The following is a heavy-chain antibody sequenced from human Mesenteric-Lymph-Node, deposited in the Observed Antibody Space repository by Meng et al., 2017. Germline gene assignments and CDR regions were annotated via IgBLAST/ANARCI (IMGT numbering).Heavy chain of an antibody. V-gene: IGHV4-39*01. CDR3: VRSSAWVRTGFDP. J-gene: IGHJ5*02. CDR1: GGSISTSGYY. D-gene: IGHD6-19*01. CDR2: IGHSGFT. Sequence: PQLQGSGPGLVRPSEALSLTCSVSGGSISTSGYYWGWIRQPPGKGLEWIGSIGHSGFTYYTPSLKSRVTVSIDTSRNQFSLWLTSVTAADTAVYYCVRSSAWVRTGFDPWGQGTLVTVSS.